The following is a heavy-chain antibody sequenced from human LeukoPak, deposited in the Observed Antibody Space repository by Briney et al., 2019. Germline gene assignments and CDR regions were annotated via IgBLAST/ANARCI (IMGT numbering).Heavy chain of an antibody. CDR2: INPNSGGT. V-gene: IGHV1-2*02. J-gene: IGHJ4*02. Sequence: ASVKVSCKASGYTFTGHYMHWVRQAPGQGLEWMGWINPNSGGTNYAQKFQGRVTMTRDTSISTAYMELSRLRSDDTAVYYCAREGGYCTNGVCDYFDYWGQGTLVTVSS. CDR1: GYTFTGHY. D-gene: IGHD2-8*01. CDR3: AREGGYCTNGVCDYFDY.